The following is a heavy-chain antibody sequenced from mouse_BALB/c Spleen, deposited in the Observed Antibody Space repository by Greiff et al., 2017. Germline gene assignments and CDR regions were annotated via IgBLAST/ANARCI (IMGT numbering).Heavy chain of an antibody. CDR2: IRLKSNNYAT. Sequence: VQLKESGGGLVQPGGSMKLSCVASGFTFSNYWMNWVRQSPEKGLEWVAEIRLKSNNYATHYAESVKGRFTISRDDSKSSVYLQMNNLRAEDTGIYYCTRGMISSWFAYWGQGTLVTVSA. CDR1: GFTFSNYW. V-gene: IGHV6-6*02. D-gene: IGHD2-4*01. J-gene: IGHJ3*01. CDR3: TRGMISSWFAY.